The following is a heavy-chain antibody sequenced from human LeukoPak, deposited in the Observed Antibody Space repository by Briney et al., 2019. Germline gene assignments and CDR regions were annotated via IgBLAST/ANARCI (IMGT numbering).Heavy chain of an antibody. CDR2: IKQDGSEK. D-gene: IGHD1-26*01. CDR3: ARDWDVDI. V-gene: IGHV3-7*01. Sequence: GGSLRLSCAASGFTFSRYWMSWVRQAPGKGLGWVANIKQDGSEKYYVDSVKGRFSISRDNAKNLVYLQMNSLRAEDTAVYYCARDWDVDIWGQGTMVTVSS. J-gene: IGHJ3*02. CDR1: GFTFSRYW.